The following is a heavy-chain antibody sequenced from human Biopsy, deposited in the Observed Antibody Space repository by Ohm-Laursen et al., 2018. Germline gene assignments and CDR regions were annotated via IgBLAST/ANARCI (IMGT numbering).Heavy chain of an antibody. J-gene: IGHJ4*02. CDR3: AREGDDSSGYTPHYFDY. CDR1: GFTFSSFG. D-gene: IGHD3-22*01. Sequence: SLRLSCAASGFTFSSFGMRWVRQAPGKGLEWVAVIWYDGSNKYYADSVKGRFTISRDDPKNTLYLQMNSLRAEDTAVYYCAREGDDSSGYTPHYFDYWGQGTLVTVSS. V-gene: IGHV3-33*01. CDR2: IWYDGSNK.